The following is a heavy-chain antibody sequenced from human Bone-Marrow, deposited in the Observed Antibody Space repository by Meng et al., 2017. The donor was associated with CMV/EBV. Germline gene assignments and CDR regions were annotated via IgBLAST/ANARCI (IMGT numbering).Heavy chain of an antibody. D-gene: IGHD5-24*01. CDR2: IAYYGSDK. CDR3: ASSQPTIHHLNN. J-gene: IGHJ4*02. Sequence: GGSLKISCAASGFAFSTYAMHWVRQAPGKGLDWVAVIAYYGSDKYYSSSVKGRFTISRDNSENTLYLQMNSLRPEDTAVYYCASSQPTIHHLNNWGQGTRVTVSS. V-gene: IGHV3-30*14. CDR1: GFAFSTYA.